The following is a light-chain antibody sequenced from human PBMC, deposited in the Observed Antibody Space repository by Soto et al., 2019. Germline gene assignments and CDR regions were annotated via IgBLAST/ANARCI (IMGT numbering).Light chain of an antibody. J-gene: IGKJ1*01. CDR2: DAS. Sequence: EIVLTQSLATLSLSPGERATLSCRASQSVSSYLAWHQQKPGQAPRLLIYDASNRATGIPARFSGSGSGTDFTLTISRLEPEDFAVYYCQQYNNWPWTFGQGTKVDI. CDR1: QSVSSY. V-gene: IGKV3-11*01. CDR3: QQYNNWPWT.